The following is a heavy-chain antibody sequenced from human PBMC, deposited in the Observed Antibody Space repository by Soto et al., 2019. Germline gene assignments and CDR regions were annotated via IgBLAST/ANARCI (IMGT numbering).Heavy chain of an antibody. CDR2: ISGSDGGA. D-gene: IGHD3-16*01. J-gene: IGHJ4*02. CDR1: ELSSSNHA. V-gene: IGHV3-23*01. Sequence: HPGGSLRLSCAASELSSSNHAMTWVRQAPGKGLEWVSGISGSDGGAYYADSVKGRFTISRDNSRSTLYLQMNSLRVEDTAVYYCASGGLHGYANGGLSYFHSWGQGTLVTVSS. CDR3: ASGGLHGYANGGLSYFHS.